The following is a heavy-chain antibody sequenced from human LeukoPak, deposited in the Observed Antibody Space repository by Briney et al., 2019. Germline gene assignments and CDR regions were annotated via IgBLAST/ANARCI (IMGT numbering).Heavy chain of an antibody. V-gene: IGHV4-39*01. Sequence: SETLSLTCTVSGGSISSGSYYWCWIRQPPGKGLEWIGSIYYSGSTYYNPSLKSRVTISVDTSKNQFSLKLSSVTAADTAVYYCARHSSSYVGYYYYYMDVWGKGTTVTVSS. D-gene: IGHD6-13*01. CDR3: ARHSSSYVGYYYYYMDV. CDR2: IYYSGST. CDR1: GGSISSGSYY. J-gene: IGHJ6*03.